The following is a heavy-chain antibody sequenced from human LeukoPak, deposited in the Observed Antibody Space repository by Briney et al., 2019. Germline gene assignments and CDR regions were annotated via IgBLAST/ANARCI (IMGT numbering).Heavy chain of an antibody. CDR2: ISGSGGST. CDR3: AKGPQGQQLVPWYYYYMDV. Sequence: SGGSLRLSRAASGFTFSSYAMSWVRQAPGKGLEWVSAISGSGGSTYYADSVKGRFTISRDNSKNTLYLQMNSLRAEDTAVYYCAKGPQGQQLVPWYYYYMDVWGKGTTVTVSS. D-gene: IGHD6-13*01. V-gene: IGHV3-23*01. CDR1: GFTFSSYA. J-gene: IGHJ6*03.